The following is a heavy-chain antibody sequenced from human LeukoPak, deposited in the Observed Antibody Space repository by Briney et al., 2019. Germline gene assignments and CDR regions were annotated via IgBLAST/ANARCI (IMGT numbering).Heavy chain of an antibody. CDR2: IIPIFGTA. CDR3: ASSSGGSYQWDANWFDP. D-gene: IGHD1-26*01. V-gene: IGHV1-69*01. Sequence: SVKVSCKASGGTFSSYAISWVRQAPGQGLEWMGGIIPIFGTANYAQKFQGRVTITADESTSTAYMELSSLRSEDTAVYYCASSSGGSYQWDANWFDPWGQGTLVTVSS. J-gene: IGHJ5*02. CDR1: GGTFSSYA.